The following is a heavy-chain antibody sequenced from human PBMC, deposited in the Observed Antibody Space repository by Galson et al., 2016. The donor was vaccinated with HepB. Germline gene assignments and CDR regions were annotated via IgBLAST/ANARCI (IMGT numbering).Heavy chain of an antibody. CDR1: GDSVSSVAAI. V-gene: IGHV6-1*01. J-gene: IGHJ5*02. D-gene: IGHD4/OR15-4a*01. CDR2: TYYRSKWYN. CDR3: ARAGAGNAAGLFDT. Sequence: CAIPGDSVSSVAAIWNWMRQSPSGGREWLGRTYYRSKWYNESAPSVKGRITISPDTSKNQFSLQLSSVTPEDTAIYYCARAGAGNAAGLFDTWGQGTPVTVSS.